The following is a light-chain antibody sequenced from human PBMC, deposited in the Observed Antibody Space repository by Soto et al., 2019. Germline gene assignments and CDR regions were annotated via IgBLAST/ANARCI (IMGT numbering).Light chain of an antibody. CDR1: QSVSTY. J-gene: IGKJ1*01. V-gene: IGKV3-20*01. Sequence: ELVLTQSPGTLSLSPWERATLSCRASQSVSTYLAWYQHRPGQAPRLLIYGASSRATGIPDRFSGSGSGTDFTLIISRLEPEDFAVYYCQQYGNSFVGFGQGTKVDIK. CDR3: QQYGNSFVG. CDR2: GAS.